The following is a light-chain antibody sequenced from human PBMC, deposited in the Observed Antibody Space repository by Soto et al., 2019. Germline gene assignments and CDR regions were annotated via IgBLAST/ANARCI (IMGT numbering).Light chain of an antibody. J-gene: IGKJ4*01. Sequence: MTQSPATLSVSPGERATLSCRASQFIGSSLAWYQQKPGEAPRLLMYDASSRATGIPARFTGSGSGTAFTLTISSLQSEDFDIYYCQQYNNWPPLTFGGGSKVEIK. V-gene: IGKV3-15*01. CDR2: DAS. CDR1: QFIGSS. CDR3: QQYNNWPPLT.